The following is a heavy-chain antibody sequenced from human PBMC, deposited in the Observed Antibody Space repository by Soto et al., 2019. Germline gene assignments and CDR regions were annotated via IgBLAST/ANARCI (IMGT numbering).Heavy chain of an antibody. CDR2: IYWDDAK. D-gene: IGHD4-17*01. CDR1: GFSLSTSGVG. Sequence: QITLKESGPTLVKPTQTLTLTCTFSGFSLSTSGVGVGWIRQPPGKALEWLALIYWDDAKRYSPSLKSRLTITKDTSKDLVVLTTTNMDPVDTATYYCAHTATVTIGEDWFDPWGQGTLVTVSS. V-gene: IGHV2-5*02. J-gene: IGHJ5*02. CDR3: AHTATVTIGEDWFDP.